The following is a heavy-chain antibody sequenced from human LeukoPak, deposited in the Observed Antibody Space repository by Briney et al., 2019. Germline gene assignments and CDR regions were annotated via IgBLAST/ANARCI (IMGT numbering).Heavy chain of an antibody. Sequence: KPSQTLSLTCTVSGGSISSGGYYWSWIRQHPGKGLEWIGYIYYSGSTYYNPSLKSRVTISVGTSKNQFSLKLSSVTAADTAVYYCARGASGYYSTGFDYWGQGTLVTVSS. V-gene: IGHV4-31*03. D-gene: IGHD3-22*01. CDR3: ARGASGYYSTGFDY. CDR2: IYYSGST. J-gene: IGHJ4*02. CDR1: GGSISSGGYY.